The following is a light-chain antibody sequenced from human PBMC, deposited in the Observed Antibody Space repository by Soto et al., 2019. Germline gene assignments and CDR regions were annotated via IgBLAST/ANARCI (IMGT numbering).Light chain of an antibody. CDR3: SSYTIYSSLLL. CDR1: SSDIGDYKY. CDR2: EVT. V-gene: IGLV2-14*01. J-gene: IGLJ2*01. Sequence: QSVLTQPASVSGSPGQSITISCTGTSSDIGDYKYVSWYQQHPGKAPKLIIYEVTHRPSGVSNRFSGSKSGNTASLTISGLQAEDEADYYCSSYTIYSSLLLFGGGTKVTVL.